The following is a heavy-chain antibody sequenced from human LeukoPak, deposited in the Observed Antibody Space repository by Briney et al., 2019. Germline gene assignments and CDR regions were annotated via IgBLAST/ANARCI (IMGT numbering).Heavy chain of an antibody. Sequence: ASVKVSCKASGYTFTSYAISWVRQAPGQGLEWMGWINPNNGDTNFAQRFQGRVTVTRDTSISTAYMDLSRLRSDDTAVYYCARGLSGPYYYYYMDVWGKGTTVTISS. J-gene: IGHJ6*03. CDR3: ARGLSGPYYYYYMDV. CDR2: INPNNGDT. D-gene: IGHD2-15*01. V-gene: IGHV1-2*02. CDR1: GYTFTSYA.